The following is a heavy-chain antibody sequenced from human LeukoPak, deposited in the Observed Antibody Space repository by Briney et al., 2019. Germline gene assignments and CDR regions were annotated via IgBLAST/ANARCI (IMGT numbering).Heavy chain of an antibody. CDR2: IHPKSGGT. CDR3: ARDGGGGNDFDY. D-gene: IGHD5-12*01. Sequence: GASVKVSCKASGYTFTGYYIHWMRQAPGQGLEWMAWIHPKSGGTNYAQNFQGRVTMTRDTSISTVDMELNSLRSDDTAVYYCARDGGGGNDFDYWGQGTLVTVSS. CDR1: GYTFTGYY. J-gene: IGHJ4*02. V-gene: IGHV1-2*02.